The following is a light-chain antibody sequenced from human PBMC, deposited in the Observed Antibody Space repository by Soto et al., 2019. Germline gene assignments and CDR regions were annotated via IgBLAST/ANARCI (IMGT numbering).Light chain of an antibody. V-gene: IGKV3-20*01. Sequence: EIVLTQSPGTLSVSPGERATLSCRASQSVSSSYLAWYQQKPGQAPRLLIYGASSRATGIPDRFSGSGSGTDFTLTISRLEPEDFAVYYCQQYGSIWVTFGPGTKVDIK. CDR1: QSVSSSY. J-gene: IGKJ3*01. CDR2: GAS. CDR3: QQYGSIWVT.